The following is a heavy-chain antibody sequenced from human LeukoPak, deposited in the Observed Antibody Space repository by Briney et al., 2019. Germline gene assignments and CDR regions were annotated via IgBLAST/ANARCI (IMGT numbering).Heavy chain of an antibody. Sequence: GGSLRLSCSASGFTFSTYAMAWVRQAPGKGLEWVSCISINARVTYYGESVRGRFAISRDNSKNTLYLQMNSLRADDAATYYCARDIPNSSWGLDVWGQGTAVTVSS. V-gene: IGHV3-23*01. CDR3: ARDIPNSSWGLDV. CDR1: GFTFSTYA. CDR2: ISINARVT. J-gene: IGHJ6*02. D-gene: IGHD6-13*01.